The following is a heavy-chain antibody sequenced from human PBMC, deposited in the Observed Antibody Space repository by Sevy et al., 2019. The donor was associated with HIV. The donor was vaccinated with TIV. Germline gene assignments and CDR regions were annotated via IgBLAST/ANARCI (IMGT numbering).Heavy chain of an antibody. Sequence: GGSLRLSCAASGFTVSDNYMAWVRLAPGKGLEWVSLIDSDGSAYYADSVKGRFTISRDNVKNTLYLQINALRAEDTGLYFCARDRYYDGSGYYYYYYGMDVWGQGTTVTVSS. V-gene: IGHV3-66*01. CDR3: ARDRYYDGSGYYYYYYGMDV. D-gene: IGHD3-22*01. CDR1: GFTVSDNY. J-gene: IGHJ6*02. CDR2: IDSDGSA.